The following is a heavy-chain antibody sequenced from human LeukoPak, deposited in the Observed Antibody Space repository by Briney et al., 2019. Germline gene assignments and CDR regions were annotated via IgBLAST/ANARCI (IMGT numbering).Heavy chain of an antibody. Sequence: GGSLRLSCAASGFTVSSYYVSWVRQAPGKGLEWVSLIHNDDTYYADSVKGRFTISRDNSKNTLYLQLNGLRAEDTAVYYCARDGSTRSLQYWGQGTLVTVSS. CDR3: ARDGSTRSLQY. CDR1: GFTVSSYY. CDR2: IHNDDT. V-gene: IGHV3-53*01. J-gene: IGHJ1*01.